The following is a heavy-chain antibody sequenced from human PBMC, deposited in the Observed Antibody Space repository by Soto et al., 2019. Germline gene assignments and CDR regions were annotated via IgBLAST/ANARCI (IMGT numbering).Heavy chain of an antibody. J-gene: IGHJ5*02. CDR2: IWYDGSNK. D-gene: IGHD6-6*01. CDR1: GFTFSSYG. V-gene: IGHV3-33*01. CDR3: ARAYSSSSAYNWFDP. Sequence: QVQLVESGGGVVQPGRSLRLSCAASGFTFSSYGMHWVRQAPGKGLEWGAVIWYDGSNKYYADSVKGRFTISRDNSKNTLYLQMNSLRAEDTAVYYCARAYSSSSAYNWFDPWGQGTLVTVSS.